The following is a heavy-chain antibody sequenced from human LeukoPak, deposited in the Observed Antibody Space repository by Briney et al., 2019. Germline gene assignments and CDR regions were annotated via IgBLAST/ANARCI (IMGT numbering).Heavy chain of an antibody. CDR3: AKTHNWNDVSWFDP. J-gene: IGHJ5*02. CDR2: ISYDGSNK. CDR1: GFTFSSYG. V-gene: IGHV3-30*18. D-gene: IGHD1-20*01. Sequence: PGGSLRLSCAASGFTFSSYGMHWVRQAPGKGLEWVAVISYDGSNKYYADSVKGRFTISRDNSKNTLYLQMNSLRAEDTAVYYCAKTHNWNDVSWFDPWGLGTLVTVSS.